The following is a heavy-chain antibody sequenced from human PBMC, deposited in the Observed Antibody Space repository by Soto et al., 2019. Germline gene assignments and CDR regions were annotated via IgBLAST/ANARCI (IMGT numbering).Heavy chain of an antibody. J-gene: IGHJ4*02. Sequence: XSVKVCCNASVSTFTTYGIGWVRQAPGQGLEWMGWISAYNGNTNYAQNLQGRVTMTTDTSTSTVYMELRSLRSDDTAVYYCARFYASGSYPYDDWGQGTLVTVSS. CDR1: VSTFTTYG. V-gene: IGHV1-18*01. D-gene: IGHD3-10*01. CDR3: ARFYASGSYPYDD. CDR2: ISAYNGNT.